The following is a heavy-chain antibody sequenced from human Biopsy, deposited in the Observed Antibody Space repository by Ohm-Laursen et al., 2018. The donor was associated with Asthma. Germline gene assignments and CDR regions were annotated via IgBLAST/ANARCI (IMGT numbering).Heavy chain of an antibody. CDR3: AAGRTSLQGESLI. V-gene: IGHV1-58*01. CDR1: GVALSGYT. D-gene: IGHD2/OR15-2a*01. Sequence: GASVKVSCNASGVALSGYTFEWVRQARGLGLEWIAWIVFASGATNYAQNFQDRLTVARDTSAGSVSMELRGLSSTDTAVYYCAAGRTSLQGESLIWGQGTLVSVSS. CDR2: IVFASGAT. J-gene: IGHJ4*01.